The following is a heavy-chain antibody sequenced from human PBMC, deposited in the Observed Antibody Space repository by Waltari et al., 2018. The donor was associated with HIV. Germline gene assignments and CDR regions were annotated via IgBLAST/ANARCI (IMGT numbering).Heavy chain of an antibody. CDR3: GSGSRRGHSHGIDY. J-gene: IGHJ4*02. Sequence: QVQLHESGPGMVKPSETLSITCAVSGSSISRDYYWGWIRQPPGKGLEWIGSASRSGSTYYSPSLKSRVTISLDTSKNQFSLKLNSVAAADTAVYYCGSGSRRGHSHGIDYWGQGTLVTVSS. V-gene: IGHV4-38-2*01. D-gene: IGHD5-18*01. CDR2: ASRSGST. CDR1: GSSISRDYY.